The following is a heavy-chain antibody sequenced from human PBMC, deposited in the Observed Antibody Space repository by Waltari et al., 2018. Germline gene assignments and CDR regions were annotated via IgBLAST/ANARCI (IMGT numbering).Heavy chain of an antibody. CDR2: IYYSGST. Sequence: QLQLQESGPGLVKPSETLSLTCTVSGGSISSSSYYWGWIRQPPGKGLEWIGSIYYSGSTYYNPSLKSRVTISVDTSKNQFSLKLSSVTAADTAVYYCARPPGFGAGGDDAFDIWGQGTMVTVSS. CDR1: GGSISSSSYY. J-gene: IGHJ3*02. D-gene: IGHD3-16*01. CDR3: ARPPGFGAGGDDAFDI. V-gene: IGHV4-39*07.